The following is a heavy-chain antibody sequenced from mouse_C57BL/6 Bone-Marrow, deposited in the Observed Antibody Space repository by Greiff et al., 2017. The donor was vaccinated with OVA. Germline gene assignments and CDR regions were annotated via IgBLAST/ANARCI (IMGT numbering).Heavy chain of an antibody. D-gene: IGHD1-1*01. V-gene: IGHV1-26*01. J-gene: IGHJ1*03. CDR2: INPNNGGT. CDR3: ARRVSADYYGSSYWYFDV. CDR1: GYTFTDYY. Sequence: EVQLQQSGPELVKPGASVKISCKASGYTFTDYYMNWVKQSHGKSLEWIGDINPNNGGTSYNQKFKGKATLTVDKSSSTAYMELRSLTSEDSAVYYCARRVSADYYGSSYWYFDVWGTGTTVTVSS.